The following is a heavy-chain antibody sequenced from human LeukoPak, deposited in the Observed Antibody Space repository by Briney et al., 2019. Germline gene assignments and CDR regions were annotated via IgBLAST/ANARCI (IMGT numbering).Heavy chain of an antibody. CDR3: ARTTVVSYYYYYGMDV. Sequence: ASVKVSCKASGYTFTGYYMHWVRQAPGQGLEWMGWINPNSGGTSYAQKFQGRVTMTRDTSISTAYMELSRLRSDDTAVYYCARTTVVSYYYYYGMDVWGQGTTVTVSS. J-gene: IGHJ6*02. D-gene: IGHD4-17*01. V-gene: IGHV1-2*02. CDR2: INPNSGGT. CDR1: GYTFTGYY.